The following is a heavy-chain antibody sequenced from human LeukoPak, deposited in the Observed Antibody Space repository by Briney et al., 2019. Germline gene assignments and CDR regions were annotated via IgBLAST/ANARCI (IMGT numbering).Heavy chain of an antibody. Sequence: PGGSLRLSCAASGFTVSSNYMSWVRQAPGKGLEWVSVIYSGGSTYYADSVKGRFTISRDNSKNTLYLQMNSLSAEDTAVYYCAASGYTPSYFDYWGQGTLVTVSS. D-gene: IGHD3-22*01. CDR1: GFTVSSNY. J-gene: IGHJ4*02. V-gene: IGHV3-66*01. CDR3: AASGYTPSYFDY. CDR2: IYSGGST.